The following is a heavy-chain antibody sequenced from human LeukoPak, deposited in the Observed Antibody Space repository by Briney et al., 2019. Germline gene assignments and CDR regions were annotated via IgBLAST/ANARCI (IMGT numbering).Heavy chain of an antibody. CDR3: ATLWFGELLEGAFDI. V-gene: IGHV3-30*02. Sequence: GGSLRPSCAASGFTFSSYGMHWVRQAPGKGLEWVAFIRYDGSNKYYADSVKGRFTISRDNSKNTLYLQMNSLRAEDTAVYYCATLWFGELLEGAFDIWGQGTMVTVSS. CDR2: IRYDGSNK. CDR1: GFTFSSYG. D-gene: IGHD3-10*01. J-gene: IGHJ3*02.